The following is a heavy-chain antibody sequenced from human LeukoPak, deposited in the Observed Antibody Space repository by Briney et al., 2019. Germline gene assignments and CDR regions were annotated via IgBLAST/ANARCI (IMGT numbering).Heavy chain of an antibody. CDR2: FSYSGST. Sequence: SETLSLTCTVSGGSISSSSYYWGWIRQPPGKGLEWIGSFSYSGSTYYNPSLNSRVTISVDTSKNQLSLKLSSVTAADTAVYYCARSYSLDYWGQGTLVTVSS. D-gene: IGHD2-21*01. J-gene: IGHJ4*02. CDR1: GGSISSSSYY. V-gene: IGHV4-39*01. CDR3: ARSYSLDY.